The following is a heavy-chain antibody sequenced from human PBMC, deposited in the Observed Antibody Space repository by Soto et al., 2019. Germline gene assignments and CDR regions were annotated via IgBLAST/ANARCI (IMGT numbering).Heavy chain of an antibody. CDR2: IYYSGST. CDR1: GGSIRSGDYY. CDR3: ARGQVVAAQH. J-gene: IGHJ4*02. V-gene: IGHV4-30-4*01. Sequence: SETLSLTCTVSGGSIRSGDYYWSWIRQPPGKGLEWIGYIYYSGSTYYNPSLKSRVTISVDTSKNQFSLKLSSVTAADTAVYYCARGQVVAAQHWGQGTLVTVSS. D-gene: IGHD2-15*01.